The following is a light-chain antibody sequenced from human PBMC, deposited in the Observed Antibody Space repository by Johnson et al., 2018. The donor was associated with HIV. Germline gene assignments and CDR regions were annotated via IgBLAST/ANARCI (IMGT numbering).Light chain of an antibody. V-gene: IGLV1-51*01. CDR1: SSNIGSNY. CDR2: DNN. J-gene: IGLJ1*01. CDR3: ATWDSLSARGV. Sequence: QSILTQPPSVSAAPGQRVTISCSGSSSNIGSNYVSWYQQLPGTAPKLLIFDNNKRPSGIPDRFSGSKSDTSATLGITGLQTGDEADYYCATWDSLSARGVFGTGTKLFVL.